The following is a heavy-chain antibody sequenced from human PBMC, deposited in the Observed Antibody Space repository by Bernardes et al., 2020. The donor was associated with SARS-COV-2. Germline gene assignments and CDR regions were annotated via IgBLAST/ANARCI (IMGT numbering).Heavy chain of an antibody. CDR1: GYTFTSYA. Sequence: ASVKVSCKASGYTFTSYAMNWVRQAPGQGLEWMGWINTNTGNPTYAQGFTGRFVFSLDTSVSTAYLQISSLKAEDTAVYYCARDFSLIVVVPAAISLGYGMDVWGQGTTVTVSS. CDR3: ARDFSLIVVVPAAISLGYGMDV. J-gene: IGHJ6*02. V-gene: IGHV7-4-1*02. CDR2: INTNTGNP. D-gene: IGHD2-2*02.